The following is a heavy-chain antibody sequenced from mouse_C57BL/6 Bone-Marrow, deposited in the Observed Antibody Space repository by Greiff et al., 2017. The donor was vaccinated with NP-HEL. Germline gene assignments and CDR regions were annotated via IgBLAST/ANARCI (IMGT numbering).Heavy chain of an antibody. J-gene: IGHJ4*01. CDR1: GFNIKDDY. CDR3: TLWLRHAMDY. D-gene: IGHD2-2*01. CDR2: IDPENGDT. V-gene: IGHV14-4*01. Sequence: VQLQQSGAELVRPGATVKLSCTASGFNIKDDYMHWVKQRPEQGLEWIGWIDPENGDTEYASKFQGKATITADTSSNTAYLQLSSLTSEDTAVYYCTLWLRHAMDYWGQGTSVTVSS.